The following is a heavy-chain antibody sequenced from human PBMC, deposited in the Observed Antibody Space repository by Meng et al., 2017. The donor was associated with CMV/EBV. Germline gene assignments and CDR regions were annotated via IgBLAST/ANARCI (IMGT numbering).Heavy chain of an antibody. CDR1: GYTFTSYD. Sequence: ASVKVSCKASGYTFTSYDINWVRQATGQGLEWMGWMNPNSGNTGYAQKFQGRVTITRNTSISTAYMELSSLRSEDTAVYYCARSGYSSRNWFDPWGQGTLVTVSS. D-gene: IGHD6-19*01. J-gene: IGHJ5*02. V-gene: IGHV1-8*03. CDR2: MNPNSGNT. CDR3: ARSGYSSRNWFDP.